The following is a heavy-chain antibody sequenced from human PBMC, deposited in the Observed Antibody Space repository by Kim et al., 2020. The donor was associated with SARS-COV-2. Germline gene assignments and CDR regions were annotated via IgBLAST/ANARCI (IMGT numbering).Heavy chain of an antibody. V-gene: IGHV3-11*04. CDR2: ISSSGSTI. Sequence: GGSLRLSCAASGFTFSDNYMSWIRQAPGKGLEWVSYISSSGSTIYYADSVKGRFTISRDNAKNSLYLQMTSLRAEDTAVYYCARGPLVRGVIIRPPGYFQHWGQGTLVTVSS. J-gene: IGHJ1*01. CDR1: GFTFSDNY. D-gene: IGHD3-10*01. CDR3: ARGPLVRGVIIRPPGYFQH.